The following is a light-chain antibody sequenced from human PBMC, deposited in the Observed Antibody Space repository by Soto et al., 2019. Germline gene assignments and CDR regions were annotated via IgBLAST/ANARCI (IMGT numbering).Light chain of an antibody. V-gene: IGKV3-20*01. CDR3: QQYDSSPKT. CDR1: QSVSSY. J-gene: IGKJ1*01. Sequence: EIVLTQSPATLSLSPGERATLSCRASQSVSSYLAWYQQKPGQAPRLLIYGASSRATGIPDRFSGSGSGTDFTLTISRLGPEDFAVYYCQQYDSSPKTFGQGTKVDIK. CDR2: GAS.